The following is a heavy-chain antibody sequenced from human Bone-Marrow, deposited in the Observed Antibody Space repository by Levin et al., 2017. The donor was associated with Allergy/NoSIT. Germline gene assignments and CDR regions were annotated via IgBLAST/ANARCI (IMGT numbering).Heavy chain of an antibody. D-gene: IGHD3-22*01. Sequence: SLKISCAASGFKFDDFAMHWVRQVPGKGLEWVSAISWNSVSIGYADSVEGRFTISRDNAENSLFLQMNSLRVEDTALYFCAKGGYYDDIGGLADYGMDVWGVGTTVAVSS. J-gene: IGHJ6*04. CDR3: AKGGYYDDIGGLADYGMDV. V-gene: IGHV3-9*01. CDR1: GFKFDDFA. CDR2: ISWNSVSI.